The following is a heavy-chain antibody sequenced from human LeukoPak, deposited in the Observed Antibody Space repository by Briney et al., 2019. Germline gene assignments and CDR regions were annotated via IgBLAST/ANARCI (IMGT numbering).Heavy chain of an antibody. CDR2: IIPIFGTA. Sequence: GASVKVSCKASGGTFSSYAISWVRQAPGQGLEWMGGIIPIFGTANYAQKFQGRVTITADESTSTAYMELSRLRSDDTAVYYCAREYCSGGSCYSVSDYWGQGTLVTVSS. CDR3: AREYCSGGSCYSVSDY. D-gene: IGHD2-15*01. J-gene: IGHJ4*02. V-gene: IGHV1-69*13. CDR1: GGTFSSYA.